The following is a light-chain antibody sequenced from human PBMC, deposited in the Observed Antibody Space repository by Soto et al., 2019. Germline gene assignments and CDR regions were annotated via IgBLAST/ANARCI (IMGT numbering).Light chain of an antibody. CDR3: QKYHIYSGT. CDR2: KAS. J-gene: IGKJ1*01. Sequence: DIQMTQSPCSLSASVGDRVTITCRASQSISSYLNWYQQKPGKAPKLLIYKASTLKSGVPSRFSGSGSGTEFTLTINSLQPDEFATYYCQKYHIYSGTFGQGTKVDIK. V-gene: IGKV1-5*03. CDR1: QSISSY.